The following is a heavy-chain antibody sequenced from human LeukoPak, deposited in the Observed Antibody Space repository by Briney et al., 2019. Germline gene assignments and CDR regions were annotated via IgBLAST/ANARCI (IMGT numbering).Heavy chain of an antibody. CDR2: IADDGKDK. V-gene: IGHV3-30*19. CDR3: ARDRHIAAAGYYFDY. J-gene: IGHJ4*02. D-gene: IGHD6-25*01. Sequence: GGSLRLSCAASGFTFSSYGMHWVRQAPGKGLEWVAVIADDGKDKHYVESVKGRFTISRDNSENTLYLQMNSLRVEDTAVYYCARDRHIAAAGYYFDYWGQGTLVTVSS. CDR1: GFTFSSYG.